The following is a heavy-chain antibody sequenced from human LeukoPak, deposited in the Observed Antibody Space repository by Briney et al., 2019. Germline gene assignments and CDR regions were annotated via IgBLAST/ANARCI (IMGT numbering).Heavy chain of an antibody. Sequence: ASETLSLTCTVSGGSFSTYYWSWIRQPPGKGLEWIGFIYYTGTTNYNPSLKSRVTISVDTSKNQFSLKLSSVTAADTAVYYCARSGIAVDGGNFDSWGQGTLVTVSS. J-gene: IGHJ4*02. V-gene: IGHV4-59*01. D-gene: IGHD6-19*01. CDR2: IYYTGTT. CDR1: GGSFSTYY. CDR3: ARSGIAVDGGNFDS.